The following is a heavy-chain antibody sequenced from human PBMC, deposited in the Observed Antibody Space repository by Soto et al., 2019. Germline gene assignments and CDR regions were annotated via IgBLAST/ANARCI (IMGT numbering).Heavy chain of an antibody. V-gene: IGHV1-18*01. CDR1: GYTFTSYG. J-gene: IGHJ5*02. D-gene: IGHD6-19*01. Sequence: GASVKVSCKASGYTFTSYGISWVRQAPGQGLEWMGWISAYNGNTNYAQKLQGRVTMTTDTSTSTAYMELRSLRSDDTAVYYCASHFTGIAVLGFDPWGQGTLVTVSS. CDR2: ISAYNGNT. CDR3: ASHFTGIAVLGFDP.